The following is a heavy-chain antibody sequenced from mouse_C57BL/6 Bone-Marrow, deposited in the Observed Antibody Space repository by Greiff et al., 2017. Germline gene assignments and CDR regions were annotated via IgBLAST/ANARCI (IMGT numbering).Heavy chain of an antibody. CDR1: GYTFTDYN. V-gene: IGHV1-22*01. CDR2: INPNNGGT. Sequence: VQLKESGTELVKPGASVKMSCKASGYTFTDYNMHWVKQSHGKSLEWIGYINPNNGGTSYNQKFKGKATLTVNKSSSTAYMELRSLTSEDSAVYYCARYDLYGNPWFAYWGQGTLVTVSA. CDR3: ARYDLYGNPWFAY. D-gene: IGHD2-1*01. J-gene: IGHJ3*01.